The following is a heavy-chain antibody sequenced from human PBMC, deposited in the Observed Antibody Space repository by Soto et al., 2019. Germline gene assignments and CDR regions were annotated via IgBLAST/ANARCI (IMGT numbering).Heavy chain of an antibody. Sequence: ASVKVSCKASGYTFTSYGISWVRQAPGQGLEWMGWISAYNGNTNYAQKLQGRVTMTTDTSTSTAYMELRSLRSDDTAMYYCASSPPLDGSGWYLFDYWGQGTLVTVSS. V-gene: IGHV1-18*01. CDR2: ISAYNGNT. D-gene: IGHD6-19*01. J-gene: IGHJ4*02. CDR3: ASSPPLDGSGWYLFDY. CDR1: GYTFTSYG.